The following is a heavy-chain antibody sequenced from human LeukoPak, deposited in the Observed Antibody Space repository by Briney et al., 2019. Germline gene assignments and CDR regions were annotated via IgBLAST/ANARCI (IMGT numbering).Heavy chain of an antibody. V-gene: IGHV1-46*01. CDR1: GYTFTSYY. D-gene: IGHD2-15*01. CDR3: ARGGCSSGSCLDYY. Sequence: GASVKVACKASGYTFTSYYMHWVRQAPGQGLEWMGIINPSGGSTSYAQKFQGRVTVTSDTSTATVYMEMRSLRSEDTAVYYCARGGCSSGSCLDYYWGQGTPVTVSS. J-gene: IGHJ4*02. CDR2: INPSGGST.